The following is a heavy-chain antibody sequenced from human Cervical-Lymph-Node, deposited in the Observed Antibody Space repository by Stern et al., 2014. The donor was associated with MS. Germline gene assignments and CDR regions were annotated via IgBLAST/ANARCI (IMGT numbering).Heavy chain of an antibody. CDR1: GFTFSSYG. D-gene: IGHD6-13*01. J-gene: IGHJ4*02. V-gene: IGHV3-30*18. CDR2: ISNDASQK. CDR3: AKICSSSTSNGVDY. Sequence: VQLVESGGGVVQPGRSLRLSCAASGFTFSSYGMHWVRQAPGQGVEWVAVISNDASQKYYAKSVQGRFTIPRDNSKNTLHLQMNSLATEDTGMYYCAKICSSSTSNGVDYWGQGTLVTVSS.